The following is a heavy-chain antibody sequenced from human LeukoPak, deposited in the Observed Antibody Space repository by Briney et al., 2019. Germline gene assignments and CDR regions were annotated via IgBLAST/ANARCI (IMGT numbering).Heavy chain of an antibody. J-gene: IGHJ6*02. V-gene: IGHV3-7*05. D-gene: IGHD3-16*01. CDR2: IDQDGNEK. Sequence: GGSLRISCAASGFTFSTYWMTWVRQAPGKGLEWVANIDQDGNEKHFVDSVKGRFTISRDNAKNSLYLQINSLRAEDTAVYYCARFGYYYGLDVWGQGTTVTVSS. CDR1: GFTFSTYW. CDR3: ARFGYYYGLDV.